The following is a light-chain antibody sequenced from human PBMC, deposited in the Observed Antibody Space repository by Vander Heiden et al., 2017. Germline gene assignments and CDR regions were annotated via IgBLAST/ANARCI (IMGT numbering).Light chain of an antibody. CDR1: STNIGSNY. CDR2: RNN. V-gene: IGLV1-47*01. Sequence: SVLTQPPSASRTPGQRVTISCSGSSTNIGSNYVSWFQQLPGTAPKLLIYRNNQRPSGVPDRFSGSKSGTSASLAISGLRSEDEADYYCAAWDDSLSGYVFGAGTKVTVL. J-gene: IGLJ1*01. CDR3: AAWDDSLSGYV.